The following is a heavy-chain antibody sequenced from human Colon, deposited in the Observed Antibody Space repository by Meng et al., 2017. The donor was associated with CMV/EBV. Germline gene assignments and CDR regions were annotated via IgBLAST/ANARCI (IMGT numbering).Heavy chain of an antibody. V-gene: IGHV1-2*02. J-gene: IGHJ4*02. Sequence: HVQAVKFGAEVKKPGASVKVSCKASEYPFTGYYMHWVRQAPGQGLEWMGWINPNSGGTNYAQKFQGRVTMTRDTSITTAYMELSRLRSDDTAVYYCARDWYPGDRRGSFDYWGQGTLVTVSS. D-gene: IGHD3-22*01. CDR3: ARDWYPGDRRGSFDY. CDR1: EYPFTGYY. CDR2: INPNSGGT.